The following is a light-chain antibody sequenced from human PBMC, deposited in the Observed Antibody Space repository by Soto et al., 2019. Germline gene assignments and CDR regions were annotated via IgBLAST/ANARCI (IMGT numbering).Light chain of an antibody. CDR2: GAY. CDR3: QQYDRSPPT. J-gene: IGKJ1*01. CDR1: QSVTSSY. Sequence: EIVLTQSPGTLSLSLGERATLSCRASQSVTSSYLAWYQQKPGQAPRLLIYGAYSRATGIADRFSGSGSGTEFTLTSSRLEPEDFAVYYCQQYDRSPPTFGQGSKVEIK. V-gene: IGKV3-20*01.